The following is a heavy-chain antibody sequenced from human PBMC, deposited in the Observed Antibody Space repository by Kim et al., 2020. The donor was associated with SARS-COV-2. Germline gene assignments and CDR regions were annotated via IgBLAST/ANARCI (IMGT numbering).Heavy chain of an antibody. CDR3: ARVRPFGELYWFGT. Sequence: SETLSLTCTVSGCSISSGSYYWGWIRQPAGKGLEWIGRIYTSGSTYYNPSLKSRVTISVDTSKNQLSLKLSPVTAADTAVYYCARVRPFGELYWFGTCGPGTQVTVSS. J-gene: IGHJ5*02. V-gene: IGHV4-61*02. D-gene: IGHD3-10*01. CDR2: IYTSGST. CDR1: GCSISSGSYY.